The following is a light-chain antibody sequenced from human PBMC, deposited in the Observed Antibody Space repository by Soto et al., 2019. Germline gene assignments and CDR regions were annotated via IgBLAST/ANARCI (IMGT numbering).Light chain of an antibody. V-gene: IGLV2-14*01. CDR1: SSDVGGYNY. CDR3: SSYTSSSPPYV. Sequence: QSVLTQPASVSGSPGQSITISCTGTSSDVGGYNYVSWYQQHPGKAPKLMIYDVSNRPSGVSNRFSGSKSGNTASLTISGSQAEEEANYYGSSYTSSSPPYVFGPGTRVPAL. J-gene: IGLJ1*01. CDR2: DVS.